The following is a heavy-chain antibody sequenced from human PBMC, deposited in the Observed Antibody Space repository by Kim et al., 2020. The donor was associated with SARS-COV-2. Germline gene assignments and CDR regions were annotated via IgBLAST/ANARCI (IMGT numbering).Heavy chain of an antibody. CDR2: ISADNGNT. J-gene: IGHJ4*01. V-gene: IGHV1-18*01. Sequence: SVKVSCKSSGYTFTSYVISWVRQAPGQDLYGMGWISADNGNTNYAQKLQGRVTMTTDTSTNPPYMSLRSLRSGDTSGYYCPCDRWGVRSFGWFLFTLDY. CDR1: GYTFTSYV. CDR3: PCDRWGVRSFGWFLFTLDY. D-gene: IGHD3-9*01.